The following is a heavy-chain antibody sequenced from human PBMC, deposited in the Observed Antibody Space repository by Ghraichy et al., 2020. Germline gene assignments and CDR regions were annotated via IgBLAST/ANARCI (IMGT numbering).Heavy chain of an antibody. CDR3: ARGQPTGSLYWYFDL. CDR1: GGSISSSNW. CDR2: IYHSGST. V-gene: IGHV4-4*02. Sequence: SETLSLTCAVSGGSISSSNWWSWVRQPPGKGLEWIGEIYHSGSTNYNPSLKSRVTISVDKSKNQFSLKLSSVTAADTAVYYCARGQPTGSLYWYFDLWGRGTLVTVSS. J-gene: IGHJ2*01. D-gene: IGHD1-14*01.